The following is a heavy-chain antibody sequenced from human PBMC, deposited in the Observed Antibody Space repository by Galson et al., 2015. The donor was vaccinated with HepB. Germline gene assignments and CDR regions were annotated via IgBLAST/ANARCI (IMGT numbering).Heavy chain of an antibody. V-gene: IGHV3-11*04. J-gene: IGHJ6*02. Sequence: SLRLSCAASGFTFGDYAMSWFRQAPGKGLEWVSYISSSSDLIYYADSVKGRFTISRDNAKNSLYLQMNSLRAEDTAVFYCARGISGYSSSRYSGHYGMDVWGQGTTVTVSS. CDR2: ISSSSDLI. CDR3: ARGISGYSSSRYSGHYGMDV. CDR1: GFTFGDYA. D-gene: IGHD6-13*01.